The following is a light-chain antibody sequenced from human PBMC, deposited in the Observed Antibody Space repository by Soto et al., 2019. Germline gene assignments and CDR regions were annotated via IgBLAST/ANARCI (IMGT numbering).Light chain of an antibody. J-gene: IGLJ1*01. CDR3: QSYDNSLSGSEV. CDR1: SSNIGAGHD. CDR2: GNG. Sequence: QPVLPQPPSVSGAPGQRVTISCTGSSSNIGAGHDVHWYQQLPGTAPKLLIYGNGNRPSGVPDRFSGSKSGTSASLAITGLQADDEAEYYCQSYDNSLSGSEVFGTGTKLTV. V-gene: IGLV1-40*01.